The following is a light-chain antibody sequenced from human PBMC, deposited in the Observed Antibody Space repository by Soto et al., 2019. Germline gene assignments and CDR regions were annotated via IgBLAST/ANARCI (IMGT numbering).Light chain of an antibody. CDR1: SDNIGRFSF. CDR2: ELI. Sequence: QSALTQAASVSGCPGQSITISCTGTSDNIGRFSFVSWYQQHPGKAPKLLIYELIKRPSGISDRFSGSKSGNTASLTISGLQAEDEADYYCSSYETTSRRLFGTGTKVTVL. J-gene: IGLJ1*01. CDR3: SSYETTSRRL. V-gene: IGLV2-14*01.